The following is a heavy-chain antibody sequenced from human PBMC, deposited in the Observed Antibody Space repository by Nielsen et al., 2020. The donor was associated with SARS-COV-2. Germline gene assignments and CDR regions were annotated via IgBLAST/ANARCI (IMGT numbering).Heavy chain of an antibody. CDR1: GDTFSSYA. J-gene: IGHJ5*02. Sequence: SVKVSCKASGDTFSSYAISWVRQAPGQGLEWMGRIIPILGIANYAQKFQGRVTITADKSTSTASMELSSLKSEDTAVYYWPRDLRVGVGAWFDPWGQGTLVTVSS. CDR3: PRDLRVGVGAWFDP. CDR2: IIPILGIA. V-gene: IGHV1-69*04. D-gene: IGHD3-16*01.